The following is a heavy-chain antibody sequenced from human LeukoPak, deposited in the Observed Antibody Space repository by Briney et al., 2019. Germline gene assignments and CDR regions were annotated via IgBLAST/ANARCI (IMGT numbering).Heavy chain of an antibody. D-gene: IGHD3-22*01. CDR2: IKQYGSEN. CDR1: GFTFSSYW. J-gene: IGHJ4*02. Sequence: GGSLRLSCAASGFTFSSYWMTWVRQAPGKGLEWVASIKQYGSENYYVDSVKGRFIISRDNAKNSRYLQMNSLRVEDTALYYCAREGSRSIGPPDYWGQGTLVTVSS. V-gene: IGHV3-7*01. CDR3: AREGSRSIGPPDY.